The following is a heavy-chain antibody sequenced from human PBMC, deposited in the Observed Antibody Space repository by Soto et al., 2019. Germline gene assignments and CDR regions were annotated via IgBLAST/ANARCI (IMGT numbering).Heavy chain of an antibody. V-gene: IGHV3-30*03. J-gene: IGHJ4*02. CDR1: GFTFSSYG. Sequence: QVQLVESGGGVVQPGRSLRLSCAASGFTFSSYGMHWVRQAPGKGLEWVAVISYDGSNKYYADSVKGRFTISRDNSENTLYLQMNSLRAEDTAVYYCALTEFDYWGQGTLVTVSS. CDR3: ALTEFDY. CDR2: ISYDGSNK.